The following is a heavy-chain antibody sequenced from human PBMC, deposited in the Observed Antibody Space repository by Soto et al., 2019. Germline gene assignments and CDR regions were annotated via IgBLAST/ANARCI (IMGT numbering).Heavy chain of an antibody. J-gene: IGHJ6*02. CDR1: GGSISSSSYY. CDR3: ARPSIYGDYGDYYYGMDV. D-gene: IGHD4-17*01. Sequence: PSETLSLTCTVSGGSISSSSYYWGWIRQPPGKGLEWIGSIYYSGSTYYNPSLKSRVTISVDTSKNQFSLKLSSVTAADTAVYYCARPSIYGDYGDYYYGMDVWGQGTTVTVS. V-gene: IGHV4-39*01. CDR2: IYYSGST.